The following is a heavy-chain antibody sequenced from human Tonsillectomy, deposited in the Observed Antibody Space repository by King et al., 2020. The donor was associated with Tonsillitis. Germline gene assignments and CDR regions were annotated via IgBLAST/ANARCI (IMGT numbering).Heavy chain of an antibody. CDR1: GYSISSGYY. CDR3: ARGPMVRGVILG. CDR2: IYHSGST. V-gene: IGHV4-38-2*02. J-gene: IGHJ4*02. Sequence: QLQESGPGLMKPSETLSLTCTVSGYSISSGYYWGWIRQPPGKGLEWIGSIYHSGSTYYNPSLKSRVTISVDTSKNQFSLKLSSVTAADTAVYYCARGPMVRGVILGWGQGTLVTVSS. D-gene: IGHD3-10*01.